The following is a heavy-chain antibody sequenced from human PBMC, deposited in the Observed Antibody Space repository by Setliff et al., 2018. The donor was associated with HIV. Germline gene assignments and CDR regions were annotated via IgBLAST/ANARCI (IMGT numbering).Heavy chain of an antibody. V-gene: IGHV3-74*01. D-gene: IGHD5-18*01. CDR2: INSDGATT. Sequence: PGGSLRLSCVGSGFTLENHWMHWVRQAPGKGLVWVSRINSDGATTNHADSVKGRFTISRDNAKNTLYLQMNSLRVEDTAVYYCGRSGGGYNYGYVESWGQGTLVTVSS. CDR3: GRSGGGYNYGYVES. J-gene: IGHJ4*02. CDR1: GFTLENHW.